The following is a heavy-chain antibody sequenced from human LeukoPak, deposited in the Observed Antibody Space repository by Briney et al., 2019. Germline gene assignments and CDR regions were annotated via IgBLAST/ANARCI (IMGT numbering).Heavy chain of an antibody. D-gene: IGHD3-16*02. CDR2: ISGGGGST. Sequence: GGSLRLSCAASGFTFSSYAMSWVRQAPGKGLEWVSAISGGGGSTYYADSVKGRFTISRDNAKNSLYLQMNSLRAEDTAVYYCARAGGNYDYVWGSYRTWYYFDYWGQGTLVTVSS. V-gene: IGHV3-23*01. J-gene: IGHJ4*02. CDR1: GFTFSSYA. CDR3: ARAGGNYDYVWGSYRTWYYFDY.